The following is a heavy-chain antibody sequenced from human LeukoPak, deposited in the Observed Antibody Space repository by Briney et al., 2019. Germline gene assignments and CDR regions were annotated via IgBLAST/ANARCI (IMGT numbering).Heavy chain of an antibody. V-gene: IGHV4-61*01. J-gene: IGHJ4*02. CDR2: IYYSGST. CDR1: GYSISSGYY. CDR3: ARGEGSSPPAVYYFDY. D-gene: IGHD6-6*01. Sequence: SETLSLTCTVSGYSISSGYYWGWIRQPPGKGLEWIGYIYYSGSTNYNPSLKSRVTISVDTSKNQFSLKVNSVTAADTAVYYCARGEGSSPPAVYYFDYWGQGTLVTVSS.